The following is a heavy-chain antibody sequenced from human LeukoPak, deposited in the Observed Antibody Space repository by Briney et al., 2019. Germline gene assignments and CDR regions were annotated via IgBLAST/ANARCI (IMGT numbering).Heavy chain of an antibody. CDR3: ARPIVGSGWYYFDY. CDR2: INHSGST. D-gene: IGHD6-19*01. J-gene: IGHJ4*02. CDR1: GGSFSGYY. V-gene: IGHV4-34*01. Sequence: PSETLSLTCAVYGGSFSGYYWSWIRQPPGKGLEWIGEINHSGSTNYNPSLKSRVTISVDTSKNQFSLKLSSVTAADTAVYYCARPIVGSGWYYFDYWGQGTLVTVSS.